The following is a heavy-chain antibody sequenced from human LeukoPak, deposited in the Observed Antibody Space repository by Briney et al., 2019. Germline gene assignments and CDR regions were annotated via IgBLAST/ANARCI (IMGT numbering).Heavy chain of an antibody. V-gene: IGHV3-74*01. CDR1: GFTVSSNY. CDR2: INSDGSGT. D-gene: IGHD3-10*02. Sequence: PGGSLRLSCAASGFTVSSNYMSWVRQAPGKGLVWVSRINSDGSGTNYADSVKGRFTISRDNAKNTLYLQMNSLRAEDTAVYYCAELGITMIGGVWGKGTTVTISS. CDR3: AELGITMIGGV. J-gene: IGHJ6*04.